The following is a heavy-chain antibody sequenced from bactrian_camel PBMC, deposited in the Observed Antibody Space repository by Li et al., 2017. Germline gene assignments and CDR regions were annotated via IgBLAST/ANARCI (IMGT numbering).Heavy chain of an antibody. D-gene: IGHD2*01. CDR2: IRTEDGDT. J-gene: IGHJ4*01. CDR3: AATTWCSGGLRRLDYVY. CDR1: GYTDSVAV. V-gene: IGHV3S54*01. Sequence: VQLVESGGGSVQAGGSLRLSCTMSGYTDSVAVMGWWRQAPGKEREGVACIRTEDGDTLYADTVKGRFTISKDNDKKTLYLQMNNLTPADTAMYYCAATTWCSGGLRRLDYVYWGQGTQVTVS.